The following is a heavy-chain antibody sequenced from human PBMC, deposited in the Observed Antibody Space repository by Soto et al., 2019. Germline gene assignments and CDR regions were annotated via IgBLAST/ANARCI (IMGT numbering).Heavy chain of an antibody. CDR1: GFTFSSYW. D-gene: IGHD3-10*01. V-gene: IGHV3-7*01. J-gene: IGHJ4*02. Sequence: GGSLRLSCAASGFTFSSYWMSWVRQAPGKGLEWVANIKQDGSEKYYVDSVKGRFTISRDNAKNSLYLQMNSLRAEDTAVYYCATILLWFGEAWDYWGQGTLVTVSS. CDR3: ATILLWFGEAWDY. CDR2: IKQDGSEK.